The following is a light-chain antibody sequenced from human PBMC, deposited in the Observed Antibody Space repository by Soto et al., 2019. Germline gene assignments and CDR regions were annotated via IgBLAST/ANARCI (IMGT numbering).Light chain of an antibody. Sequence: EIVLTQCPGTVSLSPGDRATLSCRASQSVTSSYLAWYQQKPGQAPRLLIYATSNRATGIPDRFSGSGSGTDFTLTISRLEPEDSAVYYCQQYGSSPLFSFGPGTKVDIK. V-gene: IGKV3-20*01. J-gene: IGKJ3*01. CDR2: ATS. CDR3: QQYGSSPLFS. CDR1: QSVTSSY.